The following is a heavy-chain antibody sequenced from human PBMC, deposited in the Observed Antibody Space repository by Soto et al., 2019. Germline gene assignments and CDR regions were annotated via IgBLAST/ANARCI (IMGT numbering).Heavy chain of an antibody. D-gene: IGHD5-12*01. CDR2: IYYSGST. J-gene: IGHJ6*02. CDR3: ARVPQSVGYDFYYYYDMDV. Sequence: SETLSLTCTVSGGSISSGDYYWSWIRQPPGKGLEWIGYIYYSGSTYYNPSLKSRVTISVDTSKNQFSLKLSSVTAADTAVYYCARVPQSVGYDFYYYYDMDVWGQGTTVTVSS. CDR1: GGSISSGDYY. V-gene: IGHV4-30-4*01.